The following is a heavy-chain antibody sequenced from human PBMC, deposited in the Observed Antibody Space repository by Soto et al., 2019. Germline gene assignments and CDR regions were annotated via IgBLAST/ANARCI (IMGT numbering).Heavy chain of an antibody. CDR2: ISPYNGNT. CDR1: GYTFTSYG. CDR3: ARDEAAHTFDP. D-gene: IGHD6-13*01. V-gene: IGHV1-18*01. Sequence: QVQLVQSGAEVKKPGASVKVSCKASGYTFTSYGISWVRQAPGQGLEWMGWISPYNGNTNDAQKLQGRVTMTTDTSTSTAYVELRSLRSDDTAVYYCARDEAAHTFDPWGQGILVTVSS. J-gene: IGHJ5*02.